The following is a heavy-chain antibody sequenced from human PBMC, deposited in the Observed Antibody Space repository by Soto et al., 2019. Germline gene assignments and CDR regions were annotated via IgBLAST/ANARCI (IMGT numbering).Heavy chain of an antibody. J-gene: IGHJ6*02. D-gene: IGHD5-12*01. CDR3: ARGGIASGYENYYYYGMDV. Sequence: SDTLSLTCAVYGVSFNGYYWSWIRHLPGKGLEWIGEINHSGSTNYNPSLKSRVTISVDTSKNQFSLKLSSVTAADTAVYYCARGGIASGYENYYYYGMDVWGQGTTVTVSS. CDR2: INHSGST. V-gene: IGHV4-34*01. CDR1: GVSFNGYY.